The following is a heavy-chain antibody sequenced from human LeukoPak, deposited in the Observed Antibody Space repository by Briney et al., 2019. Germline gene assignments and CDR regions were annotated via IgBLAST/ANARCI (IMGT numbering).Heavy chain of an antibody. CDR1: GGSFSGYY. D-gene: IGHD2-15*01. V-gene: IGHV4-59*01. J-gene: IGHJ5*02. Sequence: PSETLSLTCAVYGGSFSGYYWSWIRQPPGKGLEWIGYIYYSGSTNYNPSLKSRVTISVDTSKNQFSLKLSSVTAADTAVYYCARAVVVVAATGWFDPWGQGTLVTVSS. CDR2: IYYSGST. CDR3: ARAVVVVAATGWFDP.